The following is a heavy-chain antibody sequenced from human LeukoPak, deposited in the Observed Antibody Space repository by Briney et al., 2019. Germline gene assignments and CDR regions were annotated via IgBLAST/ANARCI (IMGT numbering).Heavy chain of an antibody. CDR2: ISSSGSTI. D-gene: IGHD2-2*01. CDR3: ARDSTHCSSTSCYFDH. V-gene: IGHV3-48*03. CDR1: GFTFSSYE. J-gene: IGHJ4*02. Sequence: GGSLRLSCAASGFTFSSYEMNWVRQAPGKGLEWVSYISSSGSTIYYADSVKGRFTISSDNAKNSLYLQTNSLRAEDTAVYYCARDSTHCSSTSCYFDHWGQGTLVTVSS.